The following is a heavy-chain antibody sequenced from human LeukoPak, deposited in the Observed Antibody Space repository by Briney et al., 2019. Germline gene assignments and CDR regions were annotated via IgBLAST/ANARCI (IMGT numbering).Heavy chain of an antibody. J-gene: IGHJ6*04. CDR1: GFTFSSYS. CDR3: ARDLRYCTSTSCFTSLDV. Sequence: GGSLRLSCAASGFTFSSYSMNWVRQAPGKGLEWVSYISSSSSTIYYADSVKGRFTISRDNSKNTLYLQMNSLRTEDTAMYYCARDLRYCTSTSCFTSLDVWGKGTTVTVSS. D-gene: IGHD2-2*01. CDR2: ISSSSSTI. V-gene: IGHV3-48*01.